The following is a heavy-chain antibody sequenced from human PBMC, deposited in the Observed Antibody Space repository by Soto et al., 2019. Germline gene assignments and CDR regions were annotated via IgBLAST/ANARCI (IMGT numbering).Heavy chain of an antibody. CDR1: GSPFD. J-gene: IGHJ3*01. CDR2: IVPDGRNQ. CDR3: ARGPTHGAFDL. V-gene: IGHV3-30-3*01. Sequence: GGSLRLSWVASGSPFDVHWVRQAPGKGPEWVAHIVPDGRNQYWADSVKGRFTGSRDNAKNTVYLQMNSLRTEDTAVYYCARGPTHGAFDLWGQGTMVTVSS.